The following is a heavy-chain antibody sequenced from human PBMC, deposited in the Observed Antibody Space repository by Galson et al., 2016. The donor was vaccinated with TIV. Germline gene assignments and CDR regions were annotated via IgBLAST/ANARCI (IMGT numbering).Heavy chain of an antibody. J-gene: IGHJ3*02. D-gene: IGHD2-15*01. V-gene: IGHV4-34*01. CDR3: ARVRRGNVGGVDATDAFDI. Sequence: LSLTCAVYGGSLSDYYWSWIRQPPGKGLEWIGEINHSGHTHHNPSLKSRVTISLDTSKNQFSLTLTSVTAADTALFDCARVRRGNVGGVDATDAFDIWDQGTMVTVSS. CDR1: GGSLSDYY. CDR2: INHSGHT.